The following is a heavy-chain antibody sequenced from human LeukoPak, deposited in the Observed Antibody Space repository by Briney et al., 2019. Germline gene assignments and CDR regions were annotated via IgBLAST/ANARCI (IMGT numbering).Heavy chain of an antibody. CDR1: GFTFSSYS. V-gene: IGHV3-48*01. CDR3: ARDLGGSYYYFDY. D-gene: IGHD1-26*01. CDR2: ISRSTSTI. Sequence: GGSLRLSCAASGFTFSSYSMNWVRQAPGKGLEWVSYISRSTSTIYYADSMKGRSTISRDNAKNSLYLQMNSLRAEDTAVYYCARDLGGSYYYFDYWGQGTLVTVSS. J-gene: IGHJ4*02.